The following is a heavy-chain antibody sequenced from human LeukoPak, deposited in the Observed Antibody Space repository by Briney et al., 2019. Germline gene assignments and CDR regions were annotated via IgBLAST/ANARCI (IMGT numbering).Heavy chain of an antibody. CDR1: GFTFSSYA. CDR2: ISGGGGST. J-gene: IGHJ6*02. V-gene: IGHV3-23*01. CDR3: AKGFWDTAMDFYYCDGMDV. D-gene: IGHD5-18*01. Sequence: GGSLRLSCAASGFTFSSYAMSWVRHAPREGLEWVSAISGGGGSTYYAGSVKGRFTISRDNFKNTLYLQMNSLRAEDTAVYYCAKGFWDTAMDFYYCDGMDVWGQGTTVTVSS.